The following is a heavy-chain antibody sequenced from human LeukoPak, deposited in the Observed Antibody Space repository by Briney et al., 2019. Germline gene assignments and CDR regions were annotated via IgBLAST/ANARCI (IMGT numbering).Heavy chain of an antibody. Sequence: GASVKVSCKASGGTFSSYAISWVRQAPGQGLEWMGGIIPIFGTANYAQKFQGRVTITADESTSTAYMELSSLRSEDTAVYYCARNPLDSSGYYTPYYYYYMDVRGKGTTVTVSS. V-gene: IGHV1-69*13. D-gene: IGHD3-22*01. CDR1: GGTFSSYA. J-gene: IGHJ6*03. CDR3: ARNPLDSSGYYTPYYYYYMDV. CDR2: IIPIFGTA.